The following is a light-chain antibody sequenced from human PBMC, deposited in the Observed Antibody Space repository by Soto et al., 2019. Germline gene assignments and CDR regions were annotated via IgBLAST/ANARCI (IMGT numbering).Light chain of an antibody. CDR2: GAS. J-gene: IGKJ1*01. CDR1: QSVSSSY. V-gene: IGKV3-20*01. Sequence: EIVLTQSPGTLSLSPGERATLSCRASQSVSSSYLAWYQQKPGQAPRLLIYGASSRATGIPDRFSGSGAGTDCTITISRLEPEDFAVYYWQQDGSSPPAWTFGQGTKVESK. CDR3: QQDGSSPPAWT.